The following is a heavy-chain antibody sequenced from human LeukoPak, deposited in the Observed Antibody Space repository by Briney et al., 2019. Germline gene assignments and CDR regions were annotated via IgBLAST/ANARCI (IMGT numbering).Heavy chain of an antibody. D-gene: IGHD2-2*02. V-gene: IGHV1-46*03. Sequence: GASVKVSCKASGYTFTSYYMRWVRQAPGQGLEWMGIINPSGGSTSYAQKFQGRVTMTRDTSTSTVYMELSSLRSEDTAVYYCARDRCSSTSCYTFDYWGQGTLVTVSS. J-gene: IGHJ4*02. CDR2: INPSGGST. CDR1: GYTFTSYY. CDR3: ARDRCSSTSCYTFDY.